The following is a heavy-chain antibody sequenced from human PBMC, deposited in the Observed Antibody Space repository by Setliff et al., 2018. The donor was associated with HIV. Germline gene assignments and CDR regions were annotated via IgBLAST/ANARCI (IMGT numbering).Heavy chain of an antibody. D-gene: IGHD3-22*01. CDR2: MNPNSGNT. J-gene: IGHJ6*03. CDR1: GYTFSSYD. CDR3: ARARRDSYDRGRRNHYYIDV. V-gene: IGHV1-8*02. Sequence: GASVKVSCKASGYTFSSYDINWVRQATGQGLEWMGWMNPNSGNTGYAQKFQGRVTMTRDTSISTAYMELNNLKFEDTAVYYCARARRDSYDRGRRNHYYIDVWGKGTTVTVSS.